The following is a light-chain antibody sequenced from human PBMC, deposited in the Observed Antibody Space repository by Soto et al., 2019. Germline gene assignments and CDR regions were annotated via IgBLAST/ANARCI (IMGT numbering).Light chain of an antibody. CDR1: SSDVDDYNY. Sequence: QSALTQPRSASGSPGQSVTISCTGTSSDVDDYNYVSWFQQHPGKAPKLMIYDVSERPSGVPDRFSDSKSGNTASLTISGLQAEDEADYYCCSYGGTFYVFGTGTKVTVL. V-gene: IGLV2-11*01. J-gene: IGLJ1*01. CDR2: DVS. CDR3: CSYGGTFYV.